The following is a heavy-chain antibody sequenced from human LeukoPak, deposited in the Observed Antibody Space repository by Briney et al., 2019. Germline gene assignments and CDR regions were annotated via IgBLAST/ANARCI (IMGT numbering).Heavy chain of an antibody. CDR1: GFTFSSYG. CDR2: ISYDGSNK. J-gene: IGHJ4*02. D-gene: IGHD2-2*02. CDR3: AKDLYCSSTSCHNY. Sequence: PGGSLRLSCAASGFTFSSYGMHWVRQAPGKGLEWVAVISYDGSNKYYADSVKSRFTISRDNSKNTLYLQMNSLRAEDTAVYYCAKDLYCSSTSCHNYWGQGTLVTVSS. V-gene: IGHV3-30*18.